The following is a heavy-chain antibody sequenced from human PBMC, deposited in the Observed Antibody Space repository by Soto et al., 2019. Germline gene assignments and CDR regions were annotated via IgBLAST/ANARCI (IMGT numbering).Heavy chain of an antibody. J-gene: IGHJ6*02. Sequence: VQLLESGGGLVQPGGSLRLSCAASGFTFSSYAMSWVRQAPGKGLEWVSAISGSGGSTYYADSVKGRFTISRDNSKNTLYLQMNSLRAEDTAVYYCANYCSSTSCYTGGHYYGMDVWGQGTTVTVSS. CDR3: ANYCSSTSCYTGGHYYGMDV. CDR2: ISGSGGST. CDR1: GFTFSSYA. V-gene: IGHV3-23*01. D-gene: IGHD2-2*02.